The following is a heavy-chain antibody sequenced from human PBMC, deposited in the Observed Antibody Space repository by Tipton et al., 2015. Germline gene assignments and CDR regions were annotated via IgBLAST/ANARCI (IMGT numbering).Heavy chain of an antibody. J-gene: IGHJ4*02. D-gene: IGHD3-22*01. CDR1: GGSLSRSPYY. V-gene: IGHV4-39*01. Sequence: TLSLTCTVSGGSLSRSPYYWGWIRQPPGKGLEWIGNIFHTGNTFYNPSLKSRVAISVDTSKNQFSLKLSSVTAADTAVYYCTRRRYNDGWYWGKGTLVTVSS. CDR3: TRRRYNDGWY. CDR2: IFHTGNT.